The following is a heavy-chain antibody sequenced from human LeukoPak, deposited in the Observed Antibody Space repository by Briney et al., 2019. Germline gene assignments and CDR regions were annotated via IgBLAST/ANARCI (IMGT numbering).Heavy chain of an antibody. D-gene: IGHD3-10*01. V-gene: IGHV4-30-4*01. J-gene: IGHJ5*02. CDR3: ARGFGAGNYYYGWFDP. CDR1: GAFISSGDYH. Sequence: TSETLSLTCTVSGAFISSGDYHWNWIRQPPGKGLEWIGFIHDSGSTYYNPSLKSRVSISRDMSKNQLSLMLSSVTAADTAVYYCARGFGAGNYYYGWFDPWGQGTLVSVSS. CDR2: IHDSGST.